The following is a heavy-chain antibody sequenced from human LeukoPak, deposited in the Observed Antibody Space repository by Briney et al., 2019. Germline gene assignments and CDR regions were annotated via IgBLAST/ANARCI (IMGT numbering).Heavy chain of an antibody. Sequence: SETLSLTCTVSSGSISSSSYYWGWIRQPPGKGLEWIGSIYYSGSTYYNPSLKSRVTISVDTSKNQFSLKLSSVTAADTAVYYCARHISGHYYDSSGYNDYWGQGTLVTVSS. J-gene: IGHJ4*02. V-gene: IGHV4-39*01. CDR1: SGSISSSSYY. CDR3: ARHISGHYYDSSGYNDY. D-gene: IGHD3-22*01. CDR2: IYYSGST.